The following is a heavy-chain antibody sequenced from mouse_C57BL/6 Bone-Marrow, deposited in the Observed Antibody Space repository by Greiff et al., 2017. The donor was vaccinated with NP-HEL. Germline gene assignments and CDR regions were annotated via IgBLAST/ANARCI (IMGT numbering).Heavy chain of an antibody. Sequence: VQLQQSGPELVKPGASVKISCKASGYTFTDYYMNWVKQSHGKSLEWIGDINPNNGGTSYNQKFKGKATLTVDKSSSTAYMELRSLTSGDSAVYYCALYHFDYWGQGTTLTVSS. CDR3: ALYHFDY. D-gene: IGHD2-1*01. V-gene: IGHV1-26*01. J-gene: IGHJ2*01. CDR2: INPNNGGT. CDR1: GYTFTDYY.